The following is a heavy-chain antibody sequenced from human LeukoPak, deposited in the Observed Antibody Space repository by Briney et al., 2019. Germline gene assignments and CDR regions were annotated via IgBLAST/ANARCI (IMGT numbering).Heavy chain of an antibody. Sequence: SVKVSCKASGYTFTSYGISWARQAPGQGLEWMGGIIPIFGTANYAQKFQGRVTITADESTSTAYLELSSVRAEDTAVYYCASAPAEGFWSAGYYYYYMDVWGKGTTVTVSS. CDR1: GYTFTSYG. V-gene: IGHV1-69*13. CDR2: IIPIFGTA. CDR3: ASAPAEGFWSAGYYYYYMDV. D-gene: IGHD3-3*01. J-gene: IGHJ6*03.